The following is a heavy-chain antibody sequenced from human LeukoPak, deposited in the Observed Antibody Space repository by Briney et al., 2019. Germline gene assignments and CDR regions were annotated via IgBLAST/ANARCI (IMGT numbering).Heavy chain of an antibody. CDR1: GFTLNGYW. CDR3: AKDSYDSSGYYFTEVDY. D-gene: IGHD3-22*01. V-gene: IGHV3-74*01. Sequence: GGSLRLSCAAPGFTLNGYWMHWVRQAPGKGLVWVSRINSDGSTTSYADSVKGRYTISRDNSKNTLYLQMNSLRAEDTAVYYCAKDSYDSSGYYFTEVDYWGQGTLVTVSS. CDR2: INSDGSTT. J-gene: IGHJ4*02.